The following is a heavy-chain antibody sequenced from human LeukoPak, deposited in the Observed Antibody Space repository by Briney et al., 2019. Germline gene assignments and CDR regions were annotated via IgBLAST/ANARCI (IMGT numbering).Heavy chain of an antibody. D-gene: IGHD5-18*01. CDR3: AKCLGNVDTAIDPWGMDV. CDR1: GFTFSSYA. Sequence: PGGSLRLSCAASGFTFSSYAMSWVRQAPGKGLEWVSAISGSGGSTYYADSVKGRFTISRDNSKNTLYLQMNSLRAEDTAVYYCAKCLGNVDTAIDPWGMDVWGQGTTVTVSS. CDR2: ISGSGGST. J-gene: IGHJ6*02. V-gene: IGHV3-23*01.